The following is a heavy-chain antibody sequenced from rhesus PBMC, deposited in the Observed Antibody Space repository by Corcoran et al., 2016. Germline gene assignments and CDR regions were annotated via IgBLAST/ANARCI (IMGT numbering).Heavy chain of an antibody. CDR1: GFSITTTGTG. J-gene: IGHJ4*01. D-gene: IGHD6-13*01. CDR2: IYWNDSK. CDR3: ARVTWYSSWSNYFDY. V-gene: IGHV2-95*01. Sequence: QVTLKESGPALVKPTQTLTLTCTFSGFSITTTGTGVGWIRQPPGKALEWLASIYWNDSKYYTTSLKSRLTISKDTSKNQVVLTMTNMDPVDTATYYCARVTWYSSWSNYFDYWGQGVLVTVSS.